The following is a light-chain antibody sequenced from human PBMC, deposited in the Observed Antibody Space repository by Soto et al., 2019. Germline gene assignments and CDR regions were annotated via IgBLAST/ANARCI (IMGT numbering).Light chain of an antibody. CDR3: QQYNNWPRT. V-gene: IGKV3D-15*01. J-gene: IGKJ1*01. CDR1: QSVSSY. Sequence: EIVLTQSPATLSLSPGERATLSCMASQSVSSYLAWCQQKPGQAPRLLIYGASTRATGIPDRFSGSGSGTEFTLTISSLQSEDFAVYYCQQYNNWPRTFGQGTKVDIK. CDR2: GAS.